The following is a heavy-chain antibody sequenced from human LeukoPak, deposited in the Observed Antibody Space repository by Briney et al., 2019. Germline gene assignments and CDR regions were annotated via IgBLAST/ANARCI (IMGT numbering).Heavy chain of an antibody. V-gene: IGHV4-38-2*02. J-gene: IGHJ4*02. Sequence: SETLSLTCTVSGYSISSGYYWGWIRQPPGKGLEWIGSIYYSGSTYYNPSLKSRVTISVDTSKNQFSLKLSSVTAADTAVYYCARIGFVRVIITEFDYWGQGTLVTVSS. CDR2: IYYSGST. CDR3: ARIGFVRVIITEFDY. D-gene: IGHD3-10*01. CDR1: GYSISSGYY.